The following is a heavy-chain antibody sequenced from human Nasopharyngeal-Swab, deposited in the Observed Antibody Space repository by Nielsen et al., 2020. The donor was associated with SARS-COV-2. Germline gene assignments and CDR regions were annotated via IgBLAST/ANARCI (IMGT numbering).Heavy chain of an antibody. J-gene: IGHJ5*02. Sequence: WIRQPPGKGLEWIGYIYYSGSTYYNPSLKSRVTISVDTSKNQFSLKLSSVTAADTAVYYCARGRKQQLVLRWFDPWGQRTLVTVS. D-gene: IGHD6-13*01. CDR3: ARGRKQQLVLRWFDP. CDR2: IYYSGST. V-gene: IGHV4-31*02.